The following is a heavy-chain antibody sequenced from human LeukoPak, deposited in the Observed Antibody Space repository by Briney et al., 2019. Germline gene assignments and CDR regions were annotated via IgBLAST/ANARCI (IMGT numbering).Heavy chain of an antibody. CDR2: ISPESGGT. J-gene: IGHJ4*02. CDR1: GYTFADYY. CDR3: ARDTAVVVAGDYFDN. Sequence: ASVKVSCKASGYTFADYYMHWVRQAPGQGLEWMGWISPESGGTNYTQNFQGRVTMTRDTSISTAYMELSRLRSDDTAVYYCARDTAVVVAGDYFDNWGQGTLVTVSS. D-gene: IGHD2-15*01. V-gene: IGHV1-2*02.